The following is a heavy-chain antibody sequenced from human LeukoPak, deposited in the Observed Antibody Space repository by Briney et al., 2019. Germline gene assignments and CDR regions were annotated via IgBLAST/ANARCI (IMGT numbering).Heavy chain of an antibody. CDR3: AREIYDSTAYYYYGMDV. CDR2: IIPILGIA. Sequence: SVKVSCKASGGTFSSYAISWVRQAPGPGLEWMGRIIPILGIANYAQKFQGRVTITADKSTSTAYMELSSLRSEDTAVYYCAREIYDSTAYYYYGMDVWGQGTTVTVSS. J-gene: IGHJ6*02. D-gene: IGHD3-22*01. V-gene: IGHV1-69*04. CDR1: GGTFSSYA.